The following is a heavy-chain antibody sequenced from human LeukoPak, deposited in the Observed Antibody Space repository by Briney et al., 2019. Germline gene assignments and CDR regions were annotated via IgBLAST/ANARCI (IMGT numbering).Heavy chain of an antibody. D-gene: IGHD2-15*01. Sequence: GGSLRLSCAASGFTFSSYEMNWVRQAPGKGLEWVSYISSSGSTIYFADSVKGRFTISRDNAKNSLYLQMNSLRAEDTAVYYCARDCGGGSCYGPYDAFDIWGQGTMVTVSS. CDR2: ISSSGSTI. J-gene: IGHJ3*02. CDR1: GFTFSSYE. V-gene: IGHV3-48*03. CDR3: ARDCGGGSCYGPYDAFDI.